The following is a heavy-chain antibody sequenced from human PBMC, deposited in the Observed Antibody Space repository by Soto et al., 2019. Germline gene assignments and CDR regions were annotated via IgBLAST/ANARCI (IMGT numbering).Heavy chain of an antibody. Sequence: HPRGSLRLSCAASGFTFSSYWMHWVRQAPGKGLVWVSRINSDGSSTSYADSVKGRFTISRDNAKNTLYLQMNSLRAVDTAVYYCSRAAVYSGSSWFDPWGQGTLVTVSS. V-gene: IGHV3-74*01. D-gene: IGHD1-26*01. J-gene: IGHJ5*02. CDR1: GFTFSSYW. CDR2: INSDGSST. CDR3: SRAAVYSGSSWFDP.